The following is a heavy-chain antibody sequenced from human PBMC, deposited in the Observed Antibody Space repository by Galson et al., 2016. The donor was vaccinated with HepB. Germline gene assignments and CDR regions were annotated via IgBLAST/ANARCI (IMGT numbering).Heavy chain of an antibody. CDR2: IRGSGRAT. V-gene: IGHV3-23*05. CDR3: AQGGGFRDFWRGYVKTPFDF. J-gene: IGHJ4*02. Sequence: SLRLSCAASGFDFEKYAMNWVRQSPGKGLEWVSSIRGSGRATYYLESVKGRFVISRDNSKNTVYLQMNSLRAEDTAVYFCAQGGGFRDFWRGYVKTPFDFWGQGTRVAVS. D-gene: IGHD3-3*01. CDR1: GFDFEKYA.